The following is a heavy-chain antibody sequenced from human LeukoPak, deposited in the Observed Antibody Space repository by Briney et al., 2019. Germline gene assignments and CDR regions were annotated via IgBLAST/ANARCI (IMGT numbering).Heavy chain of an antibody. Sequence: SQTLSLTCAVYGGSFSGYYWTWIRQPPGKGLEWIGYIYYSGSTNYNPSLKSRVTISVDTSKNQFPLKLSSVTAADTAVYYCARGSSAFDYWGQGTLVTVSS. CDR1: GGSFSGYY. CDR2: IYYSGST. CDR3: ARGSSAFDY. V-gene: IGHV4-59*01. D-gene: IGHD6-6*01. J-gene: IGHJ4*02.